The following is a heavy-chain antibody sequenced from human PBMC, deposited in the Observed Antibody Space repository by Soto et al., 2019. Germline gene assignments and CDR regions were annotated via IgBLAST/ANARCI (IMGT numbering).Heavy chain of an antibody. CDR1: GFTFSSYA. D-gene: IGHD1-1*01. V-gene: IGHV3-23*01. Sequence: EVQLLESGGGSVQPGGSLRLSCAASGFTFSSYAMHWVRRPPGKGLEWVSSISGSGGTAYYADSVKGRFSISRDSLVNTLYLQMNSLRAEDTDVYYCAKGRGKNWNFDYCGQGTLVTVSP. CDR3: AKGRGKNWNFDY. J-gene: IGHJ4*02. CDR2: ISGSGGTA.